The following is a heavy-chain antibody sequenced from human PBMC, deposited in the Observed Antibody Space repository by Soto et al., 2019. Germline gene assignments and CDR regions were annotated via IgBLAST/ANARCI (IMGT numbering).Heavy chain of an antibody. Sequence: EVQLVESGGGLVQPGGSLRLSCAASGFTFSVYWMYWVRQAPGKGLVWVSRISNDGSNINYADSVKGRVTVSRDNAKNTLYLQMNSLRAEDTAVYYCARDEGRKGPEYFQHWGQGTLVTVSS. CDR3: ARDEGRKGPEYFQH. J-gene: IGHJ1*01. CDR1: GFTFSVYW. CDR2: ISNDGSNI. V-gene: IGHV3-74*01.